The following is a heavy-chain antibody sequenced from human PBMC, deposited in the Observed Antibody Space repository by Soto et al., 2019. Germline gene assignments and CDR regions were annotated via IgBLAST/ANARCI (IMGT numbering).Heavy chain of an antibody. Sequence: GGSLRLSCAASGFTFRSYAMSWVRQAPGKGLEWVSAISGSGGSTYYADSMKGRSTISRDNSKNTLYLQMNSLRAEDTAVYYCAKALYSSGWYYFDYWGQGTLVTVSS. CDR2: ISGSGGST. D-gene: IGHD6-19*01. V-gene: IGHV3-23*01. CDR1: GFTFRSYA. J-gene: IGHJ4*02. CDR3: AKALYSSGWYYFDY.